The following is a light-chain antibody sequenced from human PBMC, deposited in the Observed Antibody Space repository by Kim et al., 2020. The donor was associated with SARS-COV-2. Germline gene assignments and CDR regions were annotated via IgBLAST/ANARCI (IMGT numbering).Light chain of an antibody. J-gene: IGLJ1*01. Sequence: QSITFSCTGTSSDVGGYDYVSWYQQHPGKAPKLMIYDVSNRPSGVSNLFSGSKSGNTASLTISGLQAEDEADYYCSSYTSSSTLYVFGTGTKVTVL. CDR1: SSDVGGYDY. V-gene: IGLV2-14*03. CDR2: DVS. CDR3: SSYTSSSTLYV.